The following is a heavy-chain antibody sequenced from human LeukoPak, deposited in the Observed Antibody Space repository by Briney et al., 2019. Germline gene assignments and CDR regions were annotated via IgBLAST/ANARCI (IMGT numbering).Heavy chain of an antibody. Sequence: ASVKVSCKASGYTFVSHGLSWVRQAPGQGLEWMGRISPYNGNTRYAQNFQGRLTMTTDTSASTAYMELRSLKYDDTAFYYCARVGGYGSGENDSWGQGTLVTVSS. D-gene: IGHD3-10*01. V-gene: IGHV1-18*01. CDR2: ISPYNGNT. J-gene: IGHJ4*02. CDR3: ARVGGYGSGENDS. CDR1: GYTFVSHG.